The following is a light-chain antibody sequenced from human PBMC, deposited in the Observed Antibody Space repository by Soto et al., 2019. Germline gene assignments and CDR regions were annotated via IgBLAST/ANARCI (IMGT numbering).Light chain of an antibody. CDR3: QQYLNRWT. CDR1: QSISTW. J-gene: IGKJ1*01. V-gene: IGKV1-5*03. CDR2: KAS. Sequence: DIQMTQSPSTLSASVGDRVTITCRASQSISTWLAWYQQKPGKAPKLLIYKASSLEGGVPSRFSGSGSGTEFTLTISSLQPDDFSTYYRQQYLNRWTFGLRTKVEIK.